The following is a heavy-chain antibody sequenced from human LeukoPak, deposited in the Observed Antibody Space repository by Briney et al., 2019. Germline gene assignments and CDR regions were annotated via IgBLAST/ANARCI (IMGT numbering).Heavy chain of an antibody. CDR2: INHSGGT. J-gene: IGHJ6*01. V-gene: IGHV4-34*01. D-gene: IGHD1-26*01. Sequence: SETLSLTCAVYGGSFSGYYWSWIRQPPGKGLEWIGEINHSGGTNYNPSLKSRVTISVDTSNNQFSLKLSSVTAADTAVYYCARDPSFPVLSDNYYYGMDVWGQGTTVTVSS. CDR1: GGSFSGYY. CDR3: ARDPSFPVLSDNYYYGMDV.